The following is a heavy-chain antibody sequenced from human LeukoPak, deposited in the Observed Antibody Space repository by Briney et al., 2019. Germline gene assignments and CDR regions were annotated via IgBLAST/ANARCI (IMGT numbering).Heavy chain of an antibody. CDR1: GGTFSSYA. V-gene: IGHV1-69*04. J-gene: IGHJ4*02. CDR3: AGGVITYYYGSGSYYNLDY. Sequence: ASVKVSCKASGGTFSSYAISWVRQAPGQGLEWMGRIIPILGIANYAQKFQGRVTITADKSTSTAYMELSSLRSEDTAVYYCAGGVITYYYGSGSYYNLDYWGQGTLVTVSS. CDR2: IIPILGIA. D-gene: IGHD3-10*01.